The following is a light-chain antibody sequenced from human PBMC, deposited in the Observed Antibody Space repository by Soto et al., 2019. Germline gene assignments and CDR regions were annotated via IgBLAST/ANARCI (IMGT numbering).Light chain of an antibody. CDR2: GAS. CDR1: QSVSSSY. Sequence: EIVLTQSPGTLSLSPGERATLSCRASQSVSSSYLAWYQQKPGQAPRLLIYGASSMATGIPDRFSGSGSGTDFTLTISRLEPEDFAVYYCQQYGSSPRFGPGTKVDIK. J-gene: IGKJ3*01. V-gene: IGKV3-20*01. CDR3: QQYGSSPR.